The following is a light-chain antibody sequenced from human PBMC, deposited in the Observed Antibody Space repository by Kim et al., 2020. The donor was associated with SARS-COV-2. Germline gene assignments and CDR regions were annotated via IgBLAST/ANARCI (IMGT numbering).Light chain of an antibody. CDR3: SSYTGSGTYVL. CDR2: DVT. Sequence: QSALTQPASVSGSPGQSITVSCTGTITDIGYYNYVSWYQQHPGKAPKLIIYDVTYRPSGVSNRFSGSKSGNTASLTISGLQAEDEADYYCSSYTGSGTYVLFGGGTQLTVL. V-gene: IGLV2-14*03. CDR1: ITDIGYYNY. J-gene: IGLJ2*01.